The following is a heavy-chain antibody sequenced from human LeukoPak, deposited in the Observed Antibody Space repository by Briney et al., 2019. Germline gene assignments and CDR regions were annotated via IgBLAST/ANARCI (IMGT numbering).Heavy chain of an antibody. CDR3: ARDIVPLGGYYYGMDV. D-gene: IGHD2-8*01. J-gene: IGHJ6*02. CDR1: GGTFSSYA. CDR2: IIPIFGTA. V-gene: IGHV1-69*13. Sequence: ASVKVSCKASGGTFSSYAISWVRQAPGQGLEWMGGIIPIFGTANYAQKFQGRVTITADESTSTAYMELSSLRSEDTAVYYCARDIVPLGGYYYGMDVWGRGTTVTVSS.